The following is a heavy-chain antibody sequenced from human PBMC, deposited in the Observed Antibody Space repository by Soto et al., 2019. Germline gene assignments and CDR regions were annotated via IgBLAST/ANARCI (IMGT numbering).Heavy chain of an antibody. J-gene: IGHJ6*02. CDR1: GYTFTSYD. CDR3: ARDRPPRFLEWLPNYYYYYGMDV. V-gene: IGHV1-69*13. Sequence: SVKVSCKASGYTFTSYDINWVRQATGQGLEWMGGIIPIFGTANYAQKFQGRVTITADESTSTAYMELSSLRSEDTAVYYCARDRPPRFLEWLPNYYYYYGMDVWGQGTTVTVSS. CDR2: IIPIFGTA. D-gene: IGHD3-3*01.